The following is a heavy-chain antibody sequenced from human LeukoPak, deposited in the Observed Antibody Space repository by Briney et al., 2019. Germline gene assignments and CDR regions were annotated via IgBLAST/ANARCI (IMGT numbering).Heavy chain of an antibody. Sequence: GGSLRLSCAASGFTFSSHGMQWVRQAPGRGLEWVALIWYDGSRTNYVDSVMGRFTISRDSSKNTLYLQMDNLRVEDTAVYFCAKDLSYGSLWFDPWGQGTLVTVSS. CDR1: GFTFSSHG. V-gene: IGHV3-33*06. J-gene: IGHJ5*02. D-gene: IGHD3-10*01. CDR3: AKDLSYGSLWFDP. CDR2: IWYDGSRT.